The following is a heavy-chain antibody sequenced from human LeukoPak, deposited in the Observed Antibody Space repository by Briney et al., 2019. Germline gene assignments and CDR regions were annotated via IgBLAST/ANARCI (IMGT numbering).Heavy chain of an antibody. CDR3: ASEYQQPLDY. CDR2: ISSGSSFK. J-gene: IGHJ4*02. V-gene: IGHV3-21*01. Sequence: GGSLRLSCAASGFAFSSYSMNWVRQAPGKGLEWVASISSGSSFKYYADSVKGRLTISRDKEKKSMYLQMSTLRAEDTAVYYCASEYQQPLDYWGQGALVTVSS. D-gene: IGHD2-2*01. CDR1: GFAFSSYS.